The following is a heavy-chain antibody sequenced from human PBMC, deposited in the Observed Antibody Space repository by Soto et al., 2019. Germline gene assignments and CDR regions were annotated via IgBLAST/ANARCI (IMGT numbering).Heavy chain of an antibody. D-gene: IGHD1-1*01. CDR2: ISAHNGNT. Sequence: QVHLVQSGAEVKKPGASVKVSCKASGYTFTSYGITWVRQAPGQGLEGMGWISAHNGNTDYAPKLQGGVIVTRDTSTSTAYMELRRMRSDDTVVYYCARGRYGDYWGQGALVTVSS. V-gene: IGHV1-18*01. J-gene: IGHJ4*02. CDR1: GYTFTSYG. CDR3: ARGRYGDY.